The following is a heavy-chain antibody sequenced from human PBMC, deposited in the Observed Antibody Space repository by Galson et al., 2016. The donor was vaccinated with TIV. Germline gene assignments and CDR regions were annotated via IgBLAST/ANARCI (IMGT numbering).Heavy chain of an antibody. J-gene: IGHJ4*02. D-gene: IGHD1-14*01. CDR3: ARTTLGGTWDAHLDF. Sequence: SLRLSCAASGLSVSLNYMTWVRQAPGKGLEWVSLISDDGNTYYADSVKGRFTISRDNSKNTLYLQMNTLRVEDPAVYYCARTTLGGTWDAHLDFGGLGVQVPVSS. CDR1: GLSVSLNY. V-gene: IGHV3-66*02. CDR2: ISDDGNT.